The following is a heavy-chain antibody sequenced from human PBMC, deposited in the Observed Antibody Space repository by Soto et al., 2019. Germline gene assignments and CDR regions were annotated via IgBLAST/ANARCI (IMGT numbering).Heavy chain of an antibody. V-gene: IGHV1-46*01. D-gene: IGHD3-3*02. CDR3: ARGGATIFGVIDS. Sequence: ASVKVSCKASGYSFFSYYIHWGRQAPGQGLEGMGRFLASGGNTDYAQRFRGRVSMTRDTSTTNTVSLELTSLTSDDTAVYYFARGGATIFGVIDSWGQGTRVTIAS. J-gene: IGHJ4*02. CDR2: FLASGGNT. CDR1: GYSFFSYY.